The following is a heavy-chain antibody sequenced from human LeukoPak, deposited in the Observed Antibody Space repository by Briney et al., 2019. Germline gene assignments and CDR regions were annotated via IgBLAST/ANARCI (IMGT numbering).Heavy chain of an antibody. CDR3: ARHPAWYSSGWAPEY. J-gene: IGHJ4*02. CDR2: IYPGDSDT. CDR1: GYSFTSYW. D-gene: IGHD6-19*01. Sequence: GESLKISCKGSGYSFTSYWIGWVRQIPGKGLEWMGIIYPGDSDTRYSPSFQGQVTISADKSISTAYLQWSSLKASDTAMYYCARHPAWYSSGWAPEYWGQGTLVTVSS. V-gene: IGHV5-51*01.